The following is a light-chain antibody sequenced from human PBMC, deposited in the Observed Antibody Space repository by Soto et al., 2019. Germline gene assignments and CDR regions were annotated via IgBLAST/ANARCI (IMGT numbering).Light chain of an antibody. CDR1: SGSIASNF. V-gene: IGLV6-57*04. CDR3: QSYDGDNWV. Sequence: NFMLTQPHSVSESPGKTVTISCTRSSGSIASNFVRWFQQRPGSAPTTVIYEDNERPSGGPDRFSGSIDSSSNSASLTISGLKTEDEADYYCQSYDGDNWVFGVGTKLTVL. J-gene: IGLJ3*02. CDR2: EDN.